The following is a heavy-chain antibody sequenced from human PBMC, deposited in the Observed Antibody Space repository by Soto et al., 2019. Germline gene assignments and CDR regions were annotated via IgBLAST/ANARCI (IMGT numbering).Heavy chain of an antibody. CDR3: ARGSRTLIQIYDYGNSGHYPD. Sequence: PSETLSLTCAVYGGTFSGNSWSWIRQPPGKGLEWVGEINHTGGTNYNPSLKSRVTISADTSKNQFSLKLRSVTAADTAVYYCARGSRTLIQIYDYGNSGHYPDWGQGTLVTVSS. V-gene: IGHV4-34*01. J-gene: IGHJ4*02. D-gene: IGHD3-22*01. CDR1: GGTFSGNS. CDR2: INHTGGT.